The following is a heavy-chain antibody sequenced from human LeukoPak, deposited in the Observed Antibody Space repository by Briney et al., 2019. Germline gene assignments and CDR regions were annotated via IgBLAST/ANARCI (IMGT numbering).Heavy chain of an antibody. CDR1: GFTFSSYA. V-gene: IGHV3-23*01. J-gene: IGHJ4*02. Sequence: GRSLRLSCAASGFTFSSYAMSWVRQAPGKGLEWVSAISGSGGSTYYADSVKGRFTISRDNSKNTLYLQMNSLRAEDTAVYYCARFTIFRVVSKVVDYWGQGTLVTVSS. CDR3: ARFTIFRVVSKVVDY. CDR2: ISGSGGST. D-gene: IGHD3-3*01.